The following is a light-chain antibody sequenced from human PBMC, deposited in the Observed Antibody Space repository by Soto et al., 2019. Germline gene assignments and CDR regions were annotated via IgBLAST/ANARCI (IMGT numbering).Light chain of an antibody. CDR1: QNIRVY. J-gene: IGKJ5*01. CDR3: QQTYTTPEIT. Sequence: DIQMTQSQSSLSASVGDRVTITCRASQNIRVYLTWYQQKPGKAPKPLIYATSTLLSGVPSRFSGSGSGTDFTLTITSLQPEDFAIYYCQQTYTTPEITFGQGTRLEIK. V-gene: IGKV1-39*01. CDR2: ATS.